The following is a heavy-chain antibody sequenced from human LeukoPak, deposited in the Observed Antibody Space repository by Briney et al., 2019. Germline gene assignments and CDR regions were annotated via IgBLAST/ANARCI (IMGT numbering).Heavy chain of an antibody. Sequence: PGGSLRLSCAASGFTFSSYSMNWVRQAPGKGLEWVSSISSSSSYIYHADSVKGRFTISRDNAKNSLYLQMNSLRAEDTAVYYCTRSSGYYYNFDYWGQGTLVTVSS. V-gene: IGHV3-21*01. J-gene: IGHJ4*02. CDR3: TRSSGYYYNFDY. CDR1: GFTFSSYS. CDR2: ISSSSSYI. D-gene: IGHD3-22*01.